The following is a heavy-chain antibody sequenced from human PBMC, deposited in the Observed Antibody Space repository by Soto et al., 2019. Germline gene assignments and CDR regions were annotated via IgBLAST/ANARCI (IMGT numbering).Heavy chain of an antibody. J-gene: IGHJ6*02. V-gene: IGHV3-23*01. D-gene: IGHD3-3*01. Sequence: PGGSLRLSCAASGFTFSSYAMSWVRQAPGKGLEWVSAISGSGGSTYYADSVKGRFTISRDNSKNTLYLQMNSLRAEDTAVYYCAPLGAEVVIMEDYYYGMDVWGQGTTVTVSS. CDR3: APLGAEVVIMEDYYYGMDV. CDR2: ISGSGGST. CDR1: GFTFSSYA.